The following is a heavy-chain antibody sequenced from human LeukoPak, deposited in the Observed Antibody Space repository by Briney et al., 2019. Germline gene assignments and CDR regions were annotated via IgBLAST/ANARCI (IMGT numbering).Heavy chain of an antibody. CDR2: ISWDGGST. D-gene: IGHD2-15*01. V-gene: IGHV3-43*01. Sequence: HSGGSLRLPCAASGFTFDDYTMHWVRQAPGKGLEWVSLISWDGGSTYYADSVKGRFTISRDNSKNSLYLQMNSLRTEDTALYYCAKAGYCSGGSCYDYMDVWGKGTTVTVSS. J-gene: IGHJ6*03. CDR3: AKAGYCSGGSCYDYMDV. CDR1: GFTFDDYT.